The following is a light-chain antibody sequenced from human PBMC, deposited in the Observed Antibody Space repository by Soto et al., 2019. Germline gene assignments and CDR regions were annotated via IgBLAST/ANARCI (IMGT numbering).Light chain of an antibody. V-gene: IGLV2-8*01. CDR3: SSYAGSTNSHV. CDR2: EVN. Sequence: QSALTQPPSASGSPGQSVTISCSGTSSDVGGYRYVSWYQQHPGKAPKLMIYEVNKRPSGVPDRFSGSKSGNTASLTVSGLQAEDEADYYCSSYAGSTNSHVFGTGTKVTVL. J-gene: IGLJ1*01. CDR1: SSDVGGYRY.